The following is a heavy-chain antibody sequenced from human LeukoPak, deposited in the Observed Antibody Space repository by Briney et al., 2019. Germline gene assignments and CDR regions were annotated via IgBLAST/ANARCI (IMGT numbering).Heavy chain of an antibody. CDR1: GFTFSSYA. D-gene: IGHD2-15*01. CDR3: AKVWDIVVVVAATYFDY. V-gene: IGHV3-23*01. CDR2: ISGSGGST. Sequence: GASLRLSCAASGFTFSSYAMSWVRQAPGKGLEWVSAISGSGGSTYYADSVKGRFTISRDNSKNTLCLQMNSLRAEDTAVYYCAKVWDIVVVVAATYFDYWGQGTLVTVSS. J-gene: IGHJ4*02.